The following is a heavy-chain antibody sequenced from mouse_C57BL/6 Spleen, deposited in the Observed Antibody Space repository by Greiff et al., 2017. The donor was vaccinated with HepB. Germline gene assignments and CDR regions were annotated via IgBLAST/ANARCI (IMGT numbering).Heavy chain of an antibody. CDR3: ARDLGYDGYLAWFAY. CDR2: ISDGGSYT. V-gene: IGHV5-4*01. Sequence: VHVKQSGGGLVKPGGSLKLSCAASGFTFSSYAMSWVRQTPEKRLEWVATISDGGSYTYYPDNVKGRFTISRDNAKNNLYLQMSHLKSEDTAMYYCARDLGYDGYLAWFAYWGQGTLVTVSA. J-gene: IGHJ3*01. D-gene: IGHD2-3*01. CDR1: GFTFSSYA.